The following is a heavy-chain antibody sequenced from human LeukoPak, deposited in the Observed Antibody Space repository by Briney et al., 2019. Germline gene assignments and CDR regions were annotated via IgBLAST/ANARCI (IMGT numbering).Heavy chain of an antibody. D-gene: IGHD3-10*01. V-gene: IGHV3-48*01. CDR3: ARVLAMVRGVIDY. J-gene: IGHJ4*02. CDR2: ISSSSSTI. CDR1: GFTFSSYS. Sequence: PGGSLRLSCAASGFTFSSYSMNWVRQAPGKGLEWVSYISSSSSTIYYADSVKGRFTISRDNAKNSLYVQMNSLRAEDTAVYYCARVLAMVRGVIDYWGQGTLVTVSS.